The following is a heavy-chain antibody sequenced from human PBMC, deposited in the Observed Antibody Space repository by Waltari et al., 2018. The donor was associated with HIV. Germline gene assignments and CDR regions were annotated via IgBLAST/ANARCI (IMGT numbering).Heavy chain of an antibody. CDR2: LNSDGSSR. D-gene: IGHD2-15*01. CDR3: ARASHYIEFSTFDGDYYFDV. J-gene: IGHJ4*02. Sequence: MDWVRQGPGKGLVWVARLNSDGSSRNYADAVKGRFVISRDNARNTVYLQLNSLRVEDTAMYFCARASHYIEFSTFDGDYYFDVWGRGTRVAVSS. V-gene: IGHV3-74*01.